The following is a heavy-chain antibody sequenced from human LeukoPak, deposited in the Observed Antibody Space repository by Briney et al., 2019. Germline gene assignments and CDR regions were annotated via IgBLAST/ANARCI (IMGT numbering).Heavy chain of an antibody. Sequence: GRSLRLSCAASGFTFDDYAMHWVRQAPGKGLEWVSGISWNSGSIGYADSVKGRFTISRDNSKNTLYLQMNSMRAEDTAVYYCARDKGYCSSTSCYSNGFDYWGQGTLVTVSS. V-gene: IGHV3-9*01. CDR3: ARDKGYCSSTSCYSNGFDY. CDR1: GFTFDDYA. J-gene: IGHJ4*02. D-gene: IGHD2-2*01. CDR2: ISWNSGSI.